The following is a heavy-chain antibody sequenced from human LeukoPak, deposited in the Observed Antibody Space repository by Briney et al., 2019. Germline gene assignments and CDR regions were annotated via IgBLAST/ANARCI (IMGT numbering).Heavy chain of an antibody. J-gene: IGHJ6*02. Sequence: PSETLSLTCAVYGGSFSGYYWSWIRQPPGKGLEWIGEINHSGSTNYNPSLKSRVTISVDTSKNQFSLKLSSVTAADTAVYYCVRLPQLRPMGDYYYGMDVWGQGTTVTVSS. CDR3: VRLPQLRPMGDYYYGMDV. CDR2: INHSGST. D-gene: IGHD4-17*01. CDR1: GGSFSGYY. V-gene: IGHV4-34*01.